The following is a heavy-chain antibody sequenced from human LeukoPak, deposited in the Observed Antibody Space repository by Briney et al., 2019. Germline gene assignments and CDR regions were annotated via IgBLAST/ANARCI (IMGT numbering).Heavy chain of an antibody. CDR1: GFTFSSYS. J-gene: IGHJ3*02. CDR3: ARDYCSGGSCYRTDAFDI. V-gene: IGHV3-21*01. CDR2: ISSSSSYI. D-gene: IGHD2-15*01. Sequence: GGSLRLSCAASGFTFSSYSMNWVRQAPGKGLEWVSSISSSSSYIYYADSVKGRFTISRDNAKNSLYLQMNSLRAEDTAVYYCARDYCSGGSCYRTDAFDIWGQGTMVAVSS.